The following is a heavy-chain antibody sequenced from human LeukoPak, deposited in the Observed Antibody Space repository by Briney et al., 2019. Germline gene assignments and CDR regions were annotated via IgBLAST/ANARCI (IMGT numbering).Heavy chain of an antibody. Sequence: GGSLRLSCAASGFTFNNYAMSWVRQAPGMGLEWLSYVSGSGGATYYAASVKGRFTISRDNSKNTVYLQMGSLGAEDTAVYYCAKNRGRTYKYYMDVWGNGTTVTVSS. CDR3: AKNRGRTYKYYMDV. CDR2: VSGSGGAT. CDR1: GFTFNNYA. J-gene: IGHJ6*03. V-gene: IGHV3-23*01. D-gene: IGHD2-15*01.